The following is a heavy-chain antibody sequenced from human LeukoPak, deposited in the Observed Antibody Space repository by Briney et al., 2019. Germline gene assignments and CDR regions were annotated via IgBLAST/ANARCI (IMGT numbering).Heavy chain of an antibody. V-gene: IGHV3-23*01. CDR2: ISGNSDSI. J-gene: IGHJ3*02. CDR1: GFTFGSHS. CDR3: AREWATVTPRAFDI. D-gene: IGHD4-17*01. Sequence: PGGSLRLSCVASGFTFGSHSMSWVRQAPTKGLEWVSAISGNSDSIYYADSVKGRFTISRDNAKNSLYLQMNSLRAEDTAVYYCAREWATVTPRAFDIWGQGTMVTVSS.